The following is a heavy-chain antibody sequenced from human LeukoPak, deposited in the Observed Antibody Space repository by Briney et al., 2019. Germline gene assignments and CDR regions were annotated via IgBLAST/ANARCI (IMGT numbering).Heavy chain of an antibody. V-gene: IGHV1-2*02. D-gene: IGHD6-19*01. CDR2: INPNTGGT. CDR3: ASYPRYTSSPPFDY. CDR1: GYTVTCYY. Sequence: ASVKVSCKASGYTVTCYYMDWVRQAPGQGREGMGWINPNTGGTDYAQKFQGRVTMTRDTAISTAYMELRRLTSDDTAVYYCASYPRYTSSPPFDYWGQGTLVTVSS. J-gene: IGHJ4*02.